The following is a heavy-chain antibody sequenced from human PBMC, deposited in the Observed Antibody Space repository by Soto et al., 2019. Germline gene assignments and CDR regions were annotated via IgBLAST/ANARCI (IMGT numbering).Heavy chain of an antibody. J-gene: IGHJ6*02. V-gene: IGHV3-30*09. CDR2: ISHDGNIK. CDR1: GFTFRSYA. CDR3: ARDYETSSAGYYYYGMDV. Sequence: QVQLVESGGGVVQPGRSLRLSCGASGFTFRSYALHWVRQAPGKGLEWVATISHDGNIKYYADSVKGRFAISRENSMNAMFLQMDSLRPEDTARYYCARDYETSSAGYYYYGMDVWGHGTTVTVSS. D-gene: IGHD3-9*01.